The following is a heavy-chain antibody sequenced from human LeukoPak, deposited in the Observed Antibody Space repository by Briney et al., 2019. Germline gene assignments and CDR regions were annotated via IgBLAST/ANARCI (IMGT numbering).Heavy chain of an antibody. CDR2: IIPIFGTA. J-gene: IGHJ4*02. Sequence: GASVKVSCKASGGTFSSYAISWVRQAPGQGLEWMGGIIPIFGTANYAQKFQGRVTITADKSTSTAYMELSSLTSEDTAVYYCARVNDILTIDYWGQGTLVTVSS. CDR1: GGTFSSYA. CDR3: ARVNDILTIDY. V-gene: IGHV1-69*06. D-gene: IGHD3-9*01.